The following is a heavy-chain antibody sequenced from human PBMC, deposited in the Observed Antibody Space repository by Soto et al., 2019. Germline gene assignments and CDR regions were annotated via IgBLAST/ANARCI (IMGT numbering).Heavy chain of an antibody. Sequence: QVQLVESGGGVVQPGRSLRLSCAASGFTFNNYAMHWVRQAPGMGLEWVALISYDGSNKYYADSVKGRFTISRDNSKNTLYLQMNSLRAEDSAVYYCARDPLWGTAMVLWYFDIWGRGTLVTVSS. CDR1: GFTFNNYA. CDR2: ISYDGSNK. V-gene: IGHV3-30-3*01. D-gene: IGHD5-18*01. J-gene: IGHJ2*01. CDR3: ARDPLWGTAMVLWYFDI.